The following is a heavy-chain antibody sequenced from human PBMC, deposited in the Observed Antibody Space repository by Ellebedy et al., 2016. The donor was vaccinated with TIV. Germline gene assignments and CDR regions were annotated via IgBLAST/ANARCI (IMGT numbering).Heavy chain of an antibody. CDR2: FHYSGST. CDR3: ARRQVSALDY. J-gene: IGHJ4*02. CDR1: GGSVGGDTYY. V-gene: IGHV4-39*01. Sequence: SETLSLTCTVSGGSVGGDTYYWGWIRQPPGKGLEWIGYFHYSGSTSYSPSLKSRVTISADTSKNQFSLNLTSVTAADTAVYYCARRQVSALDYWGQGILVTVSS. D-gene: IGHD6-19*01.